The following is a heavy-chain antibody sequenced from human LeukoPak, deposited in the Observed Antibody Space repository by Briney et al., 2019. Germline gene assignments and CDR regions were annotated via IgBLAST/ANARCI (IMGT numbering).Heavy chain of an antibody. CDR3: AKEGTVTTFVWVDV. J-gene: IGHJ6*02. Sequence: GGSLRLSCVASEFTFSNYVMSWVRQAQGKGLEWVSAITARGDGTNYADSVRGRFTISRDNSKNTLYLQLSSLRVEDTAVYYCAKEGTVTTFVWVDVWGQGTTVTVSS. V-gene: IGHV3-23*01. CDR2: ITARGDGT. CDR1: EFTFSNYV. D-gene: IGHD4-17*01.